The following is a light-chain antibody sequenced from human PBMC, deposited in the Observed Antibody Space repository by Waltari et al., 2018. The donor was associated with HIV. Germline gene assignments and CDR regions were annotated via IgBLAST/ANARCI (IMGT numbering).Light chain of an antibody. CDR3: SSYTSSSSYV. CDR1: SSDLGGYNY. J-gene: IGLJ1*01. V-gene: IGLV2-14*01. CDR2: DVS. Sequence: QSALTQPAPVSGSPGQSITISCTGTSSDLGGYNYVSWYQQHPGKAPKLMIYDVSNRPSGVSNRFSGSKSGNTASLTISGLQAEDEADYYCSSYTSSSSYVFGTGTKVTVL.